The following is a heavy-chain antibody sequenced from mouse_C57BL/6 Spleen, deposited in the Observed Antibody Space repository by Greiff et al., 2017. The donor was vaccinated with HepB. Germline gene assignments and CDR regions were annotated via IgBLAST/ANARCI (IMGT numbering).Heavy chain of an antibody. Sequence: QVQLQQPGAELVKPGASVKLSCKASGYTFTSYWMHWVKQRPGQGLEWIGMIHPNSGSTNYNEKFKSKAKLTVDKSSSTAYRQLSSLTSEDSAVYYCARNYGEFAYWGQGTLVTVSA. CDR3: ARNYGEFAY. CDR2: IHPNSGST. V-gene: IGHV1-64*01. CDR1: GYTFTSYW. D-gene: IGHD1-1*01. J-gene: IGHJ3*01.